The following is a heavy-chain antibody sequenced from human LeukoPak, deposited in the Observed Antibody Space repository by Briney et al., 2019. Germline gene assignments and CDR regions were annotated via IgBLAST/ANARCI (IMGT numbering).Heavy chain of an antibody. D-gene: IGHD2-15*01. V-gene: IGHV1-18*01. CDR3: AREGFTRSYYYYGMDV. J-gene: IGHJ6*02. CDR2: ISAYNGNT. CDR1: GYTFTSYG. Sequence: ASVKVSCKASGYTFTSYGISWVRQAPGQGLEWMGWISAYNGNTNCAQKLQGRVTTTTDTSTSTAYMELRSLRSDDTAVYYCAREGFTRSYYYYGMDVWGQGTTVTVSS.